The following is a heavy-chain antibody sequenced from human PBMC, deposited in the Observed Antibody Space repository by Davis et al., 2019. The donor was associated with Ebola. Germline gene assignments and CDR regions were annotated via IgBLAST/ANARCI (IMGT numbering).Heavy chain of an antibody. J-gene: IGHJ4*02. CDR3: ARDLGRNQSKYRNFGY. CDR1: GFTFSSYA. V-gene: IGHV3-30-3*01. CDR2: ISYDGSNK. D-gene: IGHD2/OR15-2a*01. Sequence: GGSLRLSCAASGFTFSSYAMHWVRQAPGKGLEWVAVISYDGSNKYYADSVKGRFTISRDNSKNTLYLQMNSLRAEDTAVYYCARDLGRNQSKYRNFGYWGQGTLVTVSS.